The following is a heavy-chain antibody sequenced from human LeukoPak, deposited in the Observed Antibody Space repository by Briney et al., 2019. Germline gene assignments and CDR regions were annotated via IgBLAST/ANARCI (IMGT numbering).Heavy chain of an antibody. J-gene: IGHJ6*03. D-gene: IGHD3-3*01. CDR3: ARDVDYDFWSGATNYYYYYMDV. V-gene: IGHV4-4*07. Sequence: PSETLSLTCTVSGGSISSYYWSWIRQPAGKGLEWIGRIYTSGSTNYNPSLKSRVPMSVDTSKNQFSLKLSSVTAADTAVYYCARDVDYDFWSGATNYYYYYMDVWGKGTTVTVSS. CDR1: GGSISSYY. CDR2: IYTSGST.